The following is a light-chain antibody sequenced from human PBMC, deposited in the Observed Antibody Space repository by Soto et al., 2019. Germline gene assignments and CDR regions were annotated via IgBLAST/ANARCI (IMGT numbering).Light chain of an antibody. J-gene: IGKJ1*01. CDR3: QQYAASPRT. V-gene: IGKV3-20*01. CDR1: QSVSSNY. Sequence: EIVLTQSPGTLSLSPRERATLSCRASQSVSSNYLAWYQHRPGQAPRLLIYGVSNRAPGIPDRFSGSGSGTHFTLTISRLEPEDFAVYYCQQYAASPRTFGQGTQVEFK. CDR2: GVS.